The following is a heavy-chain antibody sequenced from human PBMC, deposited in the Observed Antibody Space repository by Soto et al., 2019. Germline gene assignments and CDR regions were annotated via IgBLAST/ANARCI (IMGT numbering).Heavy chain of an antibody. CDR1: EFTFRSYG. D-gene: IGHD5-12*01. CDR3: AKDFGGYELDY. CDR2: ISFDGSNK. Sequence: GGSQRLSYAAAEFTFRSYGMPWVRQAPGKGLEWVAVISFDGSNKYYADSVKGRFTISRDNSKNTLYLQMNSLRAEDTAAYYCAKDFGGYELDYWGQGTLVTVSS. V-gene: IGHV3-30*18. J-gene: IGHJ4*02.